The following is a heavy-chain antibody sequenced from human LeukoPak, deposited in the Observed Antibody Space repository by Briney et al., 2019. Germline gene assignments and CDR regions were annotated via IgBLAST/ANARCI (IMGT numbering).Heavy chain of an antibody. V-gene: IGHV1-46*01. J-gene: IGHJ4*02. CDR1: GYTFTSYY. D-gene: IGHD5-18*01. Sequence: ASVKVSCKASGYTFTSYYMHWVRQAPGQGLEWMGIINPSSGSTSYAQKFQGRVTMTRDMATSTVYMELSSLSSEDTAVYYCAREGDTAMGNFDYWGQGTLVTVSS. CDR3: AREGDTAMGNFDY. CDR2: INPSSGST.